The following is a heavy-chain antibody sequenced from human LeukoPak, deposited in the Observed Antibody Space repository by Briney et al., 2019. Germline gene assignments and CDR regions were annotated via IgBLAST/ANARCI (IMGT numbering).Heavy chain of an antibody. D-gene: IGHD2/OR15-2a*01. CDR1: GFTFSSYS. Sequence: GGSLRLSCAASGFTFSSYSMNWVRQAPGKGLEWVSSISSSSSYIYYADSVKGRFTISRDNAKNSLYLQMNSLRAEDTALYYCAKDSFRGYYYGLDVWGQGTTVTVSS. V-gene: IGHV3-21*04. CDR2: ISSSSSYI. CDR3: AKDSFRGYYYGLDV. J-gene: IGHJ6*02.